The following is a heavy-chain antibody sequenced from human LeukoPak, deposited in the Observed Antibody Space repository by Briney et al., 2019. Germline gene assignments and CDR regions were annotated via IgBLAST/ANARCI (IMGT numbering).Heavy chain of an antibody. CDR2: IYSGGST. CDR3: ARIISSWLYYFDY. CDR1: GFIVSSHY. Sequence: GGSLRLSCAASGFIVSSHYMSWVRQAPGKGLEWVSVIYSGGSTYYADSVKGRFTISRDNSKNTLYLQMNSLRVEDTAVYYCARIISSWLYYFDYWGQGALVTVSS. V-gene: IGHV3-66*01. D-gene: IGHD6-13*01. J-gene: IGHJ4*02.